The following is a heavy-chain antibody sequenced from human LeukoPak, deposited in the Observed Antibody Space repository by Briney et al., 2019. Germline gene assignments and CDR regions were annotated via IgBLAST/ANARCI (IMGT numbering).Heavy chain of an antibody. CDR2: FDPEDGET. D-gene: IGHD3-10*01. CDR3: ATSYGSGSYWFDP. V-gene: IGHV1-24*01. Sequence: ASVKVSCKVSGYTLTELSMHWLGQAPGKGLEWMGGFDPEDGETIYAQKFQGRVTMTEDTSTDTAYMELSSLRSEDTAVYYCATSYGSGSYWFDPWGQGTLVTVSS. J-gene: IGHJ5*02. CDR1: GYTLTELS.